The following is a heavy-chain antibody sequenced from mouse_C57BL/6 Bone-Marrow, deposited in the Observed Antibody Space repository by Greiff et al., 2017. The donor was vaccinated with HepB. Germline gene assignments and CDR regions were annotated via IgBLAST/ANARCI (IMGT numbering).Heavy chain of an antibody. D-gene: IGHD1-1*01. CDR1: GYTFTSYW. J-gene: IGHJ1*03. CDR3: ARYCYGSSYCWYCDV. V-gene: IGHV1-55*01. CDR2: IYPGSGST. Sequence: QVQLQQPGAELVKPGASVKMSCKASGYTFTSYWITWVKQRPGQGLEWIGDIYPGSGSTNYNEKFKSKATLTVDTSSSTAYMQLSSLTSEDSAVYYCARYCYGSSYCWYCDVWGTGTTVTVSS.